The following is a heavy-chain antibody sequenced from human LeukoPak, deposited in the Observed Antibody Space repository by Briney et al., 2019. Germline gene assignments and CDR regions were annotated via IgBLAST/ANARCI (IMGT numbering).Heavy chain of an antibody. CDR1: GGSISSSNCY. V-gene: IGHV4-39*01. J-gene: IGHJ4*02. CDR2: IYYSGST. CDR3: AGGIAAAGLPN. Sequence: SETLSLTCTVSGGSISSSNCYWGWIRQPPGKGLEWIGSIYYSGSTYYNPSLKSRVTISVDTSKNQFSLQLNSVTPEDTAVYYCAGGIAAAGLPNWGQGTLVTVSS. D-gene: IGHD6-13*01.